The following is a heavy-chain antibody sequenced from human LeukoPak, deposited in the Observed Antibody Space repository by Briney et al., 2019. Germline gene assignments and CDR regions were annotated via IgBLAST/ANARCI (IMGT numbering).Heavy chain of an antibody. CDR2: IVVGSGNT. J-gene: IGHJ6*02. D-gene: IGHD2-21*02. Sequence: VKVSCKASGFTFTSSAMQWVRQARGQRLEWIGWIVVGSGNTNYAQKFQERVTITRDMSTSTAYMELSSLRSEDTAVYYCARAAPGFLVTQTNTYYYYGMDVWGQGTTVTVSS. CDR3: ARAAPGFLVTQTNTYYYYGMDV. V-gene: IGHV1-58*02. CDR1: GFTFTSSA.